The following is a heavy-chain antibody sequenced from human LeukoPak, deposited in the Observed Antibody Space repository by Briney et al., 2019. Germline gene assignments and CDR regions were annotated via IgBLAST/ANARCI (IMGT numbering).Heavy chain of an antibody. V-gene: IGHV4-31*03. J-gene: IGHJ4*02. CDR2: IYYSGST. Sequence: SQTLSLTCTVSGGSISSGGYYWGWIRQHPGKGLEWIGYIYYSGSTYYNPSLKSRVTISVDTSKNQFSLKLSSVTAADTAVYYCARQGYYGSGSYYNEGYYFDYWGQGTLVTVSS. CDR3: ARQGYYGSGSYYNEGYYFDY. CDR1: GGSISSGGYY. D-gene: IGHD3-10*01.